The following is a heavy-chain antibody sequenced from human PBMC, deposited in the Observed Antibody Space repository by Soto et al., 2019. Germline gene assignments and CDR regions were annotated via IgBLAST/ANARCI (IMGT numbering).Heavy chain of an antibody. CDR3: AHSKGYCSSTSCHLGVFDY. CDR2: IYWDDDK. CDR1: GFSLSTSGVG. D-gene: IGHD2-2*01. V-gene: IGHV2-5*02. J-gene: IGHJ4*02. Sequence: SGPTLVKPTQTLTLTCTFSGFSLSTSGVGVGWIRQPPGKALEWLALIYWDDDKRYSPSLKSRLTITKDTSKNQVVLTMTNMDPVDTATYYCAHSKGYCSSTSCHLGVFDYWGQGTLVTVSS.